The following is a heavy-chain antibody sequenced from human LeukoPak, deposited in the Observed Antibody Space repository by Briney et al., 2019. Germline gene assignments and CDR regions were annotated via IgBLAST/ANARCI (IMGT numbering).Heavy chain of an antibody. CDR1: GGSFSGYY. CDR3: ARARSHSSGWNF. Sequence: SETLSLTCAVYGGSFSGYYWSWIRQPPGKGLEWIGEINHSGSTNYNPSLKSRVTISVDTSKNQFSLKLSFVTAADTAVYYCARARSHSSGWNFWGQGTLVTVSS. V-gene: IGHV4-34*01. D-gene: IGHD6-19*01. CDR2: INHSGST. J-gene: IGHJ4*02.